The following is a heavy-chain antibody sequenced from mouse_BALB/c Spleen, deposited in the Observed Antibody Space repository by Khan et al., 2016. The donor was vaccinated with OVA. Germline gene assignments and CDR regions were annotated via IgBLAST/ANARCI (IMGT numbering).Heavy chain of an antibody. CDR3: ARGYFGNYEFAY. V-gene: IGHV1S132*01. CDR2: IFPGTGTT. Sequence: QVQLKESGAELVKPGASVKLSCKTSGYTFTSYWIQWVKQRPGQGLGWIGEIFPGTGTTYYNENFKGKATLTIDTSSTTAYMQLSSLTSDDSAVYFCARGYFGNYEFAYWGQGTLVTVSS. CDR1: GYTFTSYW. J-gene: IGHJ3*01. D-gene: IGHD2-1*01.